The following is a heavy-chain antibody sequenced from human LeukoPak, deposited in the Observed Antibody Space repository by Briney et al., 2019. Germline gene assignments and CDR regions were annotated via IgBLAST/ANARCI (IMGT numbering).Heavy chain of an antibody. V-gene: IGHV1-8*01. Sequence: GASVKVSCKVSGYTLTELSMHWVRQATGQGLEWMGWMNPNSGNTGYAQKFQGRVTMTRNTSISTAYMELSSLRSEDTAVYYCATIVYSYYMDIWGKGTTVTVSS. CDR3: ATIVYSYYMDI. J-gene: IGHJ6*03. D-gene: IGHD1-26*01. CDR2: MNPNSGNT. CDR1: GYTLTELS.